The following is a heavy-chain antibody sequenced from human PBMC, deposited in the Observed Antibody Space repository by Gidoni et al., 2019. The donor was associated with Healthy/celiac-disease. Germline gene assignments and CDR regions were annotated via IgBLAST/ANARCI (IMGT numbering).Heavy chain of an antibody. Sequence: QVQLVQSGAEVKKPGASVKVSCNASGYTFTSYYMHWVRQAPGQGLEWMGIINPSGGSTSYAQKFQGRVTMTRDTSTSTVYMELSSLRSEDTAVYYCARARHIPYFQHWGQGTLVTVSS. J-gene: IGHJ1*01. CDR3: ARARHIPYFQH. CDR2: INPSGGST. CDR1: GYTFTSYY. V-gene: IGHV1-46*01. D-gene: IGHD2-2*02.